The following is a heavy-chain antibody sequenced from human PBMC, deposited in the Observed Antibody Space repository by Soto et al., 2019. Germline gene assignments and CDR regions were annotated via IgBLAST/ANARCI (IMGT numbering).Heavy chain of an antibody. CDR3: AKIGIGSYYGMVV. Sequence: PSETLSLTCAVYGGSFSGYYWSWIRQPPGKGLEWIGEINHSGSTNYNPSLKSRVTISVDTSKNQFSLKLSSVTAADTAVYYCAKIGIGSYYGMVVWGQGTTVTVSS. J-gene: IGHJ6*02. D-gene: IGHD3-10*01. V-gene: IGHV4-34*01. CDR1: GGSFSGYY. CDR2: INHSGST.